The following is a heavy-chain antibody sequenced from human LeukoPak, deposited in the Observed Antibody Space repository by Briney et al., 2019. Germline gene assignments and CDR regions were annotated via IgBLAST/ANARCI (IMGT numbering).Heavy chain of an antibody. CDR1: GFTFSSYA. CDR3: ARGPYYYDSRAHPPDH. J-gene: IGHJ1*01. V-gene: IGHV3-30-3*01. CDR2: ISYDGSNK. D-gene: IGHD3-22*01. Sequence: GGSLRLSCAASGFTFSSYAVHWVRQAPGKGLEWVAVISYDGSNKYYADSVKGRFTISRDNSKNTLHLQMNSLRAEDTAVYYCARGPYYYDSRAHPPDHWGQGTLVTVSS.